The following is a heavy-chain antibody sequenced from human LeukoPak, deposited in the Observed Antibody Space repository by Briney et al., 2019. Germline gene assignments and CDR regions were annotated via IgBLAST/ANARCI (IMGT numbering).Heavy chain of an antibody. CDR3: ARAGYNFGLDY. V-gene: IGHV3-74*01. J-gene: IGHJ4*02. Sequence: PGGSLRLSCAASGFTFSSYGMHWVRQAPGKGLVWVSRINSDGSSTSYADPVKGRFTISRDNAKNTLYLQMNSLRAEDTAVYFCARAGYNFGLDYWGQGTLVTVSS. CDR2: INSDGSST. CDR1: GFTFSSYG. D-gene: IGHD5-18*01.